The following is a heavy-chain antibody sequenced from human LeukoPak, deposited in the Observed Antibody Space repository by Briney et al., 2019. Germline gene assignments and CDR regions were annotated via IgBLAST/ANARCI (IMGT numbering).Heavy chain of an antibody. V-gene: IGHV4-4*07. Sequence: SETLSLTCTVSGGSISSYYWSWIRQPAGKGLEWIGRIYTSGSTNYNPSLKSRVTISVDTSKNQFSLKLSSVTAADTAVYYCAREEKQQWLVSYYYYYMDVWGKGTTVTISS. CDR3: AREEKQQWLVSYYYYYMDV. CDR2: IYTSGST. CDR1: GGSISSYY. D-gene: IGHD6-19*01. J-gene: IGHJ6*03.